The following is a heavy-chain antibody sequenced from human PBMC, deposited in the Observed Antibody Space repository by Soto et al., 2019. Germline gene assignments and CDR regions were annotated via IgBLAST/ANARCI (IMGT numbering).Heavy chain of an antibody. CDR3: ARDITVSTMGFDY. Sequence: QVQLVQSGTEMKKPGASVKVSCKASGNIFTDHYVHWLRQARGQGLEWMGWINPNSGDTNYAQKFQGRVTMTRDMSSSLVYMELTRLTSDDTAVYFWARDITVSTMGFDYWGQGTLVTVSS. J-gene: IGHJ4*02. CDR1: GNIFTDHY. V-gene: IGHV1-2*02. D-gene: IGHD4-17*01. CDR2: INPNSGDT.